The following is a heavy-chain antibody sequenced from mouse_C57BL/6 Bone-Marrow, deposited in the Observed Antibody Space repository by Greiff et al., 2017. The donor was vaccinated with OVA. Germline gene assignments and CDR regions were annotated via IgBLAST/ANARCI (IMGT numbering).Heavy chain of an antibody. V-gene: IGHV1-82*01. Sequence: VQLQQSGPELVKPGASVKISCKASGYAFSSSWMNWVKQRPGKGLEWIGRIYPGDGDTNYNGKFKGKATLTADKSSSTAYMQLSSLTSEDSAVYVCARGDYGSIFAYWGQGTLVTVSA. D-gene: IGHD1-1*01. CDR3: ARGDYGSIFAY. CDR1: GYAFSSSW. J-gene: IGHJ3*01. CDR2: IYPGDGDT.